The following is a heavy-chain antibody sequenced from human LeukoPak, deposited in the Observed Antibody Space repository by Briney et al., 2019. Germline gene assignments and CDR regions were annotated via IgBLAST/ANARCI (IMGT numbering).Heavy chain of an antibody. CDR1: GFTFSSYA. V-gene: IGHV3-23*01. Sequence: GGSLRLSCVASGFTFSSYAMSWVRQAPGKGLEWVSAISGSGGSTYYADSVKGRFTISRDNSKNTLYLQMNSLRAEDTAVYYCAKGGYCSSTSCLHNWFDPWGQGTLVTVSS. CDR2: ISGSGGST. CDR3: AKGGYCSSTSCLHNWFDP. J-gene: IGHJ5*02. D-gene: IGHD2-2*01.